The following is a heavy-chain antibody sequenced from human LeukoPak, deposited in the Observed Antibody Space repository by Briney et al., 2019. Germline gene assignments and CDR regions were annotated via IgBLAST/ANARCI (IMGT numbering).Heavy chain of an antibody. J-gene: IGHJ4*02. D-gene: IGHD3-16*01. CDR2: ISGSGDIT. Sequence: GGSLRLSCAASGFTFTSYAINWVRQAPGKGLEWVSTISGSGDITYYADSVKGRFTISRDNAKNSLYLQMNSLRAEDTAVYYCTRVSYADGGYFDYWGQGTLVTVSS. CDR3: TRVSYADGGYFDY. CDR1: GFTFTSYA. V-gene: IGHV3-23*01.